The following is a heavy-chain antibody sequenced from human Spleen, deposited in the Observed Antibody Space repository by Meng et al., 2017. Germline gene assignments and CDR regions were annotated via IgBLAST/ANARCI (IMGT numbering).Heavy chain of an antibody. Sequence: GGSLRLSCATFGISFSNAWMTWVRQAPGRGLEWVGRIKSKSTGGTIDYAAPVKGRFTISRDDSKNMLFLQMNSLRAEDTAVYYCTNDRLNHWGQGTLVTVSS. CDR1: GISFSNAW. CDR3: TNDRLNH. J-gene: IGHJ1*01. CDR2: IKSKSTGGTI. V-gene: IGHV3-15*05. D-gene: IGHD1-1*01.